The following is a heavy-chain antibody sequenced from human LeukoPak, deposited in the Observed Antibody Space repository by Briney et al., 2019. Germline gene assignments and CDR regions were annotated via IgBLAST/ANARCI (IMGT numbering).Heavy chain of an antibody. CDR2: IYSGGST. Sequence: GGSLRLSCAASGFTVSRNHMNWVRQAPGKGLEWVSVIYSGGSTYYADSVKGRFTISRDNSKNALYLQMNSLRAEDTAVYYCARDQEGYFDYWGQGTLVTVSS. CDR3: ARDQEGYFDY. V-gene: IGHV3-66*01. CDR1: GFTVSRNH. J-gene: IGHJ4*02.